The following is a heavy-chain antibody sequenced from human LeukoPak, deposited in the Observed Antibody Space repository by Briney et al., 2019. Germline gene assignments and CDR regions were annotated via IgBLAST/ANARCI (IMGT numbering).Heavy chain of an antibody. Sequence: SETLTLTCAVYGGSFSGYYWSWIRQPPGKGLEWIGEINHSGSTNYNPSLKSRVTISVDTSKNQFSLKLSSVTAADTAVHYCARLTIFGVVISGTYGMDVWGQGTTVTVSS. J-gene: IGHJ6*02. CDR3: ARLTIFGVVISGTYGMDV. V-gene: IGHV4-34*01. CDR1: GGSFSGYY. CDR2: INHSGST. D-gene: IGHD3-3*01.